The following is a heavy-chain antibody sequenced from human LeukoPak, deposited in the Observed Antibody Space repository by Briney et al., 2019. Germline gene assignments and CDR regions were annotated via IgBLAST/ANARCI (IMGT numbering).Heavy chain of an antibody. CDR1: GFTFSSYG. CDR3: AKDAYRDYYDSSGYYYAGGIDY. J-gene: IGHJ4*02. CDR2: ISGSGGST. D-gene: IGHD3-22*01. V-gene: IGHV3-23*01. Sequence: GGSLRLSCAASGFTFSSYGMHWVRQAPGKGLEWVSAISGSGGSTYYADSVKGRFTISRDNSKNTLYLQMNSLRAEDTAVYYCAKDAYRDYYDSSGYYYAGGIDYWGQGTLVTVSS.